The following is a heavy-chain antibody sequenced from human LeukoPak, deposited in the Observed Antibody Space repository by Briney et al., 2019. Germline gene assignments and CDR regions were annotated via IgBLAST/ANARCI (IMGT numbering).Heavy chain of an antibody. D-gene: IGHD2-2*02. Sequence: GGSLRLSSVASGFTFSSYWMHWVRQAPGKGLVWVSHINIDGSSTDYADSVKGRFTISRDNAKNTLYLQLNSLRAEDTAVYYCARVRYCSSTSCYIYFEYWGQGTLVTVSS. V-gene: IGHV3-74*01. J-gene: IGHJ4*02. CDR1: GFTFSSYW. CDR2: INIDGSST. CDR3: ARVRYCSSTSCYIYFEY.